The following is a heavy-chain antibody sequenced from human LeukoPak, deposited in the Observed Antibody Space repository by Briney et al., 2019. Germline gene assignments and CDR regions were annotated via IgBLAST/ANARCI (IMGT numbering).Heavy chain of an antibody. CDR3: ARDGHYYYMDV. Sequence: SETLSLTCTVSGGSNSSYYWSWIRQPPGKGLEWIGYIYYSGSANYNPSLRSRVTISVDTSKNQFSLKLSSVTAADTAVYYCARDGHYYYMDVWGKGTTVTVSS. CDR2: IYYSGSA. J-gene: IGHJ6*03. CDR1: GGSNSSYY. V-gene: IGHV4-59*01.